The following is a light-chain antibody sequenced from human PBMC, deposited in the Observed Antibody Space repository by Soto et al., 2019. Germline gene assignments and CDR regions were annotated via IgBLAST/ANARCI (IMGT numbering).Light chain of an antibody. J-gene: IGKJ1*01. Sequence: DIQMTQSPSSLSASVGDRLTITCRASQGISTYLAWYQQKPGKAPKLLIYAASTLQSGVPSRFSGSGSGTEFTLTISSLQPEDVATYYCQKYRSVPWTFGQGTKVEIK. CDR2: AAS. CDR1: QGISTY. CDR3: QKYRSVPWT. V-gene: IGKV1-27*01.